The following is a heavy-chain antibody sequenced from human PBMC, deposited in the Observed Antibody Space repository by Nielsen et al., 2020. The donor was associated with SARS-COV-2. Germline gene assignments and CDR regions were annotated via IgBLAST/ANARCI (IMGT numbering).Heavy chain of an antibody. CDR3: ARDSSGTYRRVDY. CDR1: GYTFTNNY. J-gene: IGHJ4*02. CDR2: INPTNGGT. D-gene: IGHD3-22*01. V-gene: IGHV1-46*01. Sequence: ASVKVSCKASGYTFTNNYMHWVRQAPGQGLEWMGLINPTNGGTTYAQKFQGRVTMTRDTSTSTVYMGLSSLRSDDTAVYYCARDSSGTYRRVDYWGQGTLVTVSS.